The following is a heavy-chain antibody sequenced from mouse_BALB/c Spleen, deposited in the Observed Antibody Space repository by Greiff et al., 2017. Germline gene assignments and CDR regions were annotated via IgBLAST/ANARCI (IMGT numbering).Heavy chain of an antibody. CDR2: IDPENGNT. D-gene: IGHD2-4*01. Sequence: EVQLQQSGAELVRPGALVKLSCKASGFNIKDYYMHWVKQRPEQGLEWIGWIDPENGNTIYDPKFQGKASITADTSSNTAYLQLSSLTSEDTAVYYCARSTMIKGFAYWGQGTLVTVSA. CDR3: ARSTMIKGFAY. V-gene: IGHV14-1*02. CDR1: GFNIKDYY. J-gene: IGHJ3*01.